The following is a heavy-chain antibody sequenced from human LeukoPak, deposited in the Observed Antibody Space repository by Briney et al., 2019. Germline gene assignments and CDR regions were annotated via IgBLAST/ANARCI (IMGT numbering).Heavy chain of an antibody. J-gene: IGHJ5*02. CDR1: GYSFTSYW. Sequence: KYGESLKISCKGSGYSFTSYWIGWVRQMPGKGLEWMGIIYPGDSDTRYSPSFQGQVTISADKSISTAYLQWSSLKASDTAMYYCARHPRMGGSGSLTDLNWFDPWGQGTLVTVSS. V-gene: IGHV5-51*01. D-gene: IGHD3-10*01. CDR3: ARHPRMGGSGSLTDLNWFDP. CDR2: IYPGDSDT.